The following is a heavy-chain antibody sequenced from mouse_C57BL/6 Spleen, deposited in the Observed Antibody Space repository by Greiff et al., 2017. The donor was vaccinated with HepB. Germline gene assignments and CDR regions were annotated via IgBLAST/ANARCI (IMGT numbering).Heavy chain of an antibody. Sequence: EVKLQESGPGMVKPSQSLSLTCTVSGYSITSDYDSHCIRHFPGNKLEWRVYKSYSGSTNYKPALKSRISITHDTSKNPFFLKLNSVTTEDTATYYCARGGYGSSVWFAYWGKGTLVTVSA. V-gene: IGHV3-1*01. D-gene: IGHD1-1*01. CDR1: GYSITSDYD. J-gene: IGHJ3*01. CDR2: KSYSGST. CDR3: ARGGYGSSVWFAY.